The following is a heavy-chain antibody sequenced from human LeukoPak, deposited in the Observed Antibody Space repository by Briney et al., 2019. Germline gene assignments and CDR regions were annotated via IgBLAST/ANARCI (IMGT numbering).Heavy chain of an antibody. Sequence: ASVKVSCKASGYTFPSYFVHWVRQAPGQGLEWMGIINPTGGSTTYAQKFQGRVTMTRDTSMSTVYMELSSLRSDDTAVYYCARTAARRFDYWGQGTLVTVSS. CDR1: GYTFPSYF. CDR3: ARTAARRFDY. CDR2: INPTGGST. D-gene: IGHD6-6*01. V-gene: IGHV1-46*01. J-gene: IGHJ4*02.